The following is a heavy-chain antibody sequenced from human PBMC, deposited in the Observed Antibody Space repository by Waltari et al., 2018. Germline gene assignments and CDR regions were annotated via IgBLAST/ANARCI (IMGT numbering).Heavy chain of an antibody. D-gene: IGHD2-2*01. J-gene: IGHJ4*02. CDR3: AKVGGVAAAEFQFDF. CDR2: ISGPGLTT. V-gene: IGHV3-23*01. Sequence: EVQLLESGGGLVQPGESLRLSCAASGFPFISYALSWVRQGPGKGLEWVSVISGPGLTTYYADSVKGRFSISRDNSRSTLYLQINSLRGDDTAVYYCAKVGGVAAAEFQFDFWGRGTLVTVSS. CDR1: GFPFISYA.